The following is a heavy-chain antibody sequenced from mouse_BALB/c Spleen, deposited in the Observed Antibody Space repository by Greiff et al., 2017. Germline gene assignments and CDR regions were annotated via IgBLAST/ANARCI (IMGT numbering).Heavy chain of an antibody. Sequence: VQLQQSGPGLVQPSQSLSITCTVSGFSLTSYGVHWVRQPPGKGLEWLGVIWAGGSTNYNSALMSRLSISKDNSKSQVFLKMNSLQTDDTAMYYCARDIHYGSLYAMDYWGQGTSVTVSS. J-gene: IGHJ4*01. D-gene: IGHD1-1*01. V-gene: IGHV2-9*02. CDR1: GFSLTSYG. CDR2: IWAGGST. CDR3: ARDIHYGSLYAMDY.